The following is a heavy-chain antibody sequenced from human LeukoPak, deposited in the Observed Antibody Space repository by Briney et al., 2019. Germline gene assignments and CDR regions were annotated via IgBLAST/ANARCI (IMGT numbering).Heavy chain of an antibody. Sequence: PGGSLRLSCAASGFTFSSYAMGWVRQAPGEGLEWVSAISGSGGSTYYADSVKGRFTISRDNSKNTLYLQMNSLRAEDTAVYYCAKDLYGSGSYYFDYWGQGTLVTVSS. J-gene: IGHJ4*02. CDR1: GFTFSSYA. V-gene: IGHV3-23*01. CDR2: ISGSGGST. CDR3: AKDLYGSGSYYFDY. D-gene: IGHD3-10*01.